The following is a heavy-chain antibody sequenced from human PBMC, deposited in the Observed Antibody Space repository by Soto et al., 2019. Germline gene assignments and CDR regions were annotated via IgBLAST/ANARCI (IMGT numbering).Heavy chain of an antibody. V-gene: IGHV4-39*01. D-gene: IGHD6-13*01. CDR2: IYYSGST. CDR1: GGSIISTSYY. CDR3: ARRTSIWHFDY. Sequence: QVQLQESGPGLVKPSETLSLTCSVSGGSIISTSYYWGWIRLPPGKGLEWIGSIYYSGSTYYNPSLKSRITISVDTSKNQFSLKLSSVTAADTAVYYCARRTSIWHFDYWGQGTLVTVSS. J-gene: IGHJ4*02.